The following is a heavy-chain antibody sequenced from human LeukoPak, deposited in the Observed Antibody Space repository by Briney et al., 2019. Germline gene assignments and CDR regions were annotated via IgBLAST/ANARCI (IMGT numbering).Heavy chain of an antibody. D-gene: IGHD3-3*01. Sequence: SETLSLTCTVSGGSISSYYWSWIRQPPGKGLEWIGYIYYSGSTNYNPSLKGRVTISVDTSKNQFSLKLSSVTAADTAVYYCARSFGVGSPKLYFDYWGQGTLVTVSS. CDR1: GGSISSYY. CDR2: IYYSGST. V-gene: IGHV4-59*08. J-gene: IGHJ4*02. CDR3: ARSFGVGSPKLYFDY.